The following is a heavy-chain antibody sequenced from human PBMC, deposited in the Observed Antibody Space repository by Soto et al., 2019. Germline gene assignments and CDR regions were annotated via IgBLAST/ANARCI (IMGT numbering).Heavy chain of an antibody. Sequence: EVQLVESGGGLVQPGGSLRLSCTASGFTFSSYSINWVRQAPGQGLEWISYISSTSATIYYAESVRGRFTVSRDNAKNAVYLQMHSLRAEDTAVYFCARAKSLEYNWFDTWGQGTPVTVSS. V-gene: IGHV3-48*01. CDR2: ISSTSATI. CDR3: ARAKSLEYNWFDT. CDR1: GFTFSSYS. J-gene: IGHJ5*02.